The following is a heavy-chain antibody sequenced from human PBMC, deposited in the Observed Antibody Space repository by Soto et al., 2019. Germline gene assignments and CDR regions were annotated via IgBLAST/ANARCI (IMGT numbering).Heavy chain of an antibody. CDR2: INHSGST. J-gene: IGHJ5*02. CDR1: GGSFSGYY. V-gene: IGHV4-34*01. CDR3: ARGQLLYNWFDP. Sequence: QVQLQQWGAGLLKPSETLSLTCAVYGGSFSGYYWSWIRQPPGKGLEWIGEINHSGSTNYNPSLKSRVTISVDTSKNQFSLKLSSVTAADTAVYYCARGQLLYNWFDPWGQGTLVTVSS. D-gene: IGHD2-2*01.